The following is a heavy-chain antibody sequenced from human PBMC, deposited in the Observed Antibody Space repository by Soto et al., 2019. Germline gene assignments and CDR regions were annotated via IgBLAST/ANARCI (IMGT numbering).Heavy chain of an antibody. CDR3: ARPRRYSSSLCLCGMDV. V-gene: IGHV3-23*01. CDR2: ISDSGGST. Sequence: SLRLSCAASGFTFSSYAMSWVRQAPGKGLEWVSNISDSGGSTDYADSVKGRFTISRDNSKNTVDLQMNSLRAEDTALYYCARPRRYSSSLCLCGMDVWGQGTTVTVSS. J-gene: IGHJ6*02. CDR1: GFTFSSYA. D-gene: IGHD6-13*01.